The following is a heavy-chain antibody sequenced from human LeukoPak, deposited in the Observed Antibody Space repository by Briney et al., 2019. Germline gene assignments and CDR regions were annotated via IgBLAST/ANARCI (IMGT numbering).Heavy chain of an antibody. CDR2: IYYSGST. V-gene: IGHV4-59*01. Sequence: SETLSLTCAVSGGSHSGYYWSWIRQPPGKGLEWIGYIYYSGSTNYNPSLKSRLTISVDTSKNQFSLKLSSVIAADTAVYYCARLRGNYFPDYWGQGTLVTVSS. D-gene: IGHD4-11*01. J-gene: IGHJ4*02. CDR1: GGSHSGYY. CDR3: ARLRGNYFPDY.